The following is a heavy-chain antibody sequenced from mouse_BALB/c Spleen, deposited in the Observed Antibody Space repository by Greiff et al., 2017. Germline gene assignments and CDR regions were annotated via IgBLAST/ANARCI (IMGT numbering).Heavy chain of an antibody. CDR1: GFTFSDYG. V-gene: IGHV5-15*02. J-gene: IGHJ4*01. CDR2: ISNLAYSI. Sequence: DVMLVESGGGLVQPGGSRKLSCAASGFTFSDYGMAWVRQAPGKGPEWVAFISNLAYSIYYADTVTGRFTISRENAKNTLYLEMSSLRSEDTAMYYCAREERYYAMDYWGQGTSVTVSS. CDR3: AREERYYAMDY.